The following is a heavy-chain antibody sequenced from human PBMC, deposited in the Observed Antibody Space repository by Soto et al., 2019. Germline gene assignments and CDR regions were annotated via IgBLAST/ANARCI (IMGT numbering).Heavy chain of an antibody. V-gene: IGHV1-69*06. CDR3: ARVIWGAARPVRENWFDP. Sequence: SVKVSRKASGGTISGYVISCVRKTTGQVIEWKGGIIPIFGTANSAQKFQGRVTITAEKSTSTAYVELSSLRSEDTAVYYFARVIWGAARPVRENWFDPWGQGTLVTVSS. CDR2: IIPIFGTA. CDR1: GGTISGYV. J-gene: IGHJ5*02. D-gene: IGHD6-6*01.